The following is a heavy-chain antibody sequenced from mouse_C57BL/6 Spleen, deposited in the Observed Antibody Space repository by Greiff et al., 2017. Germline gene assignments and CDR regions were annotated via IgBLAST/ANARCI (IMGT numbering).Heavy chain of an antibody. CDR2: IQPNSGST. Sequence: QVQLQQPGAELVKPGASVKLSCKASGYTFTSYWMHWVKQRPGQGLEWIGMIQPNSGSTNYNEKFKSKATLTVDKSSSTAYMQLSSLTSEDSAVYYSAREEAYYSNHYAMDYWGQGTSVTVSS. V-gene: IGHV1-64*01. CDR1: GYTFTSYW. D-gene: IGHD2-5*01. CDR3: AREEAYYSNHYAMDY. J-gene: IGHJ4*01.